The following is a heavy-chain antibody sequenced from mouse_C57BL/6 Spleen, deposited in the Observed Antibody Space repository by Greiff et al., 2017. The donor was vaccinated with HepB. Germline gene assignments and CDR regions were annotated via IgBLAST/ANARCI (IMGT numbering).Heavy chain of an antibody. CDR3: ARLGGLGRGFDY. J-gene: IGHJ2*01. CDR2: IYPGDGDT. CDR1: GYAFSSYW. V-gene: IGHV1-80*01. Sequence: QVQLQQSGAELVKPGASVKISCKASGYAFSSYWMNWVKQRPGKGLEWIGQIYPGDGDTNYNGKFKGKATLTADKSSSTAYMQLSSLTSEDAAVYFCARLGGLGRGFDYWGQGTTLTVSS. D-gene: IGHD4-1*01.